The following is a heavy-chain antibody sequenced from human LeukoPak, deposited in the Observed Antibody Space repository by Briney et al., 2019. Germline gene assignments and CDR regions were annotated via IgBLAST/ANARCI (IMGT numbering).Heavy chain of an antibody. V-gene: IGHV1-2*06. Sequence: ASVKVSCKASGYTFTGYYMHWVRQAPGQGLEWMGRINPNSGGTNYAQKFQGRVTMTRDTSISTAYMELSRLRSDDTAVYYCAREMFKLELDYYYYMDVWGKGATVTVSS. CDR3: AREMFKLELDYYYYMDV. J-gene: IGHJ6*03. CDR1: GYTFTGYY. D-gene: IGHD1-7*01. CDR2: INPNSGGT.